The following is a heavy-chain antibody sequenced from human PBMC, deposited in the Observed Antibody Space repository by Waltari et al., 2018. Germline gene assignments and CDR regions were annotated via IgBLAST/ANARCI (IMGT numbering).Heavy chain of an antibody. V-gene: IGHV4-39*01. D-gene: IGHD3-9*01. CDR3: ASLSVTITNAFDI. J-gene: IGHJ3*02. CDR1: GGSISSSSYY. Sequence: QLQLQESGPGLVKPSETLSLTCPVSGGSISSSSYYWGWIRQPPGKGLEWIGSIYYSGSTYYNPSLKSRVTISVDTSKNQFSLKLSSVAAADTAVYYCASLSVTITNAFDIWGQGTMVTVSS. CDR2: IYYSGST.